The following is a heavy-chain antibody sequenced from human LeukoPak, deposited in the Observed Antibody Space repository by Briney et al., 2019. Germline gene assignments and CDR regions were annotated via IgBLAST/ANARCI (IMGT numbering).Heavy chain of an antibody. Sequence: SETLSLTCTVSGGSISSYYWGWIRQPPGKGLEWIGYIYYSGSTNYNPSLKSRVTISVDTSKNQFSLKLSSVTAADTAVYYCASSAWIGGSYSDYWGQGTLVTVSS. J-gene: IGHJ4*02. CDR2: IYYSGST. D-gene: IGHD1-26*01. CDR1: GGSISSYY. CDR3: ASSAWIGGSYSDY. V-gene: IGHV4-59*08.